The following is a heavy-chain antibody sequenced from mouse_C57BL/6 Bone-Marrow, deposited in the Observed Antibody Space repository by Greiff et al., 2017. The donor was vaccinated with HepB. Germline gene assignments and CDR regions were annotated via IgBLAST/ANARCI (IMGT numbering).Heavy chain of an antibody. CDR3: SLWLRREAWFAY. J-gene: IGHJ3*01. V-gene: IGHV14-4*01. D-gene: IGHD2-2*01. CDR1: GFNIKDDY. Sequence: EVQGVESGAELVRPGASVKLSCTASGFNIKDDYMHWVKQRPEQGLEWIGWIDPENGDTEYASKFQGKATITADTSSNTAYLQLSSLTSEDTAVYYCSLWLRREAWFAYWGQGTLVTVSA. CDR2: IDPENGDT.